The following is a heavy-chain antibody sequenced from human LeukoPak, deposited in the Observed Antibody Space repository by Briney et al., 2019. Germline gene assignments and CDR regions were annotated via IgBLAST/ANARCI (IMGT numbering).Heavy chain of an antibody. J-gene: IGHJ4*02. V-gene: IGHV4-4*07. Sequence: SETLSLTCTVSGGSISSYYWSWIRQPAGKGLEWIGRIYTSGSTNYNPSLKSRVTMSVDTSKNQFSLKLSSVTAADTAVYYCARERSSGYYDSSGVDYWGQGTLVTVSS. CDR2: IYTSGST. CDR3: ARERSSGYYDSSGVDY. CDR1: GGSISSYY. D-gene: IGHD3-22*01.